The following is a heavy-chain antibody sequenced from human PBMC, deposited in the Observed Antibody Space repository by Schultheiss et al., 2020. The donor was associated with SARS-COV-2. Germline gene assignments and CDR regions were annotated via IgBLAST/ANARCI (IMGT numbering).Heavy chain of an antibody. CDR1: GFTFSNAW. V-gene: IGHV3-15*01. D-gene: IGHD2-15*01. Sequence: GGSLRLSCAASGFTFSNAWMSWVRQAPGKGLEWVGRIKSKTDGGTTDYAAPVKGRFTISRDDSKNTLYLQMNSLKTEDTAVYYCTTVNLIVVSPGAYYFDYWGQGTLVTVSS. J-gene: IGHJ4*02. CDR3: TTVNLIVVSPGAYYFDY. CDR2: IKSKTDGGTT.